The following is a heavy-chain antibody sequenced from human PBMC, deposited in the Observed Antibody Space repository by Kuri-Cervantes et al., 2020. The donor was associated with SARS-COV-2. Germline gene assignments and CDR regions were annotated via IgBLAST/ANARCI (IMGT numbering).Heavy chain of an antibody. D-gene: IGHD3-16*01. J-gene: IGHJ4*02. CDR3: APRGEGSGFDY. CDR1: GFPFSSYE. CDR2: ISSSGSTI. Sequence: GSLKISCAASGFPFSSYEMNWVRQAPGKGLEWVSYISSSGSTIYYADSVKGRLTISRDNAKNSLYLQMNSLRAEDTAVYYCAPRGEGSGFDYWGQGTLVTVSS. V-gene: IGHV3-48*03.